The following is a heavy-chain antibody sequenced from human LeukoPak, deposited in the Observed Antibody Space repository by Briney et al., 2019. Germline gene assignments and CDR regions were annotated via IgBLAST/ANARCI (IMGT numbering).Heavy chain of an antibody. CDR3: AKELNGGRYYYYGMDV. J-gene: IGHJ6*02. CDR2: ISSSSTYI. D-gene: IGHD7-27*01. Sequence: GGSLRLSCAASGFAFSTYTMNWVRQAPGKGLEWVSSISSSSTYICYADSVKGRFTISRDNAKNSLYLQMNSLRAEDTAVYYCAKELNGGRYYYYGMDVWGQGTTVTVSS. V-gene: IGHV3-21*01. CDR1: GFAFSTYT.